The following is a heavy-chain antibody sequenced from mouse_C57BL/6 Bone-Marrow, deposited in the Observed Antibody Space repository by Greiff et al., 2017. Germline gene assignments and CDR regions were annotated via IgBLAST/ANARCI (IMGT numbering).Heavy chain of an antibody. CDR1: GYTFTSYW. D-gene: IGHD2-4*01. Sequence: VQLQQPGAELVKPGASVKLSCKASGYTFTSYWMHWVKQRPGRGLEWIGRIDPNSGGTKYNEKFKSKATLTVDKSSSTAYMQLSSLTSEDSAVYYCAWGIYYDYDGGYFDYWGQGTTLTVSS. CDR3: AWGIYYDYDGGYFDY. J-gene: IGHJ2*01. CDR2: IDPNSGGT. V-gene: IGHV1-62-3*01.